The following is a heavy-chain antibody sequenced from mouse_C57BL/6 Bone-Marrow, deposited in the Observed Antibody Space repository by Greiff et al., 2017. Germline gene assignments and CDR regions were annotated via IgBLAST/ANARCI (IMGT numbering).Heavy chain of an antibody. V-gene: IGHV14-4*01. CDR2: IDPENGDT. CDR1: GFNIKDDY. Sequence: VQLQQSGAELVRPGASVKLSCTASGFNIKDDYMHWVKQRPEQGLEWIGWIDPENGDTEYASKFQGKATITADTSSNTAYLQLSSLTSEDTAVYYSTPRTTPFAYWGQGTLVTVSA. CDR3: TPRTTPFAY. D-gene: IGHD5-5*01. J-gene: IGHJ3*01.